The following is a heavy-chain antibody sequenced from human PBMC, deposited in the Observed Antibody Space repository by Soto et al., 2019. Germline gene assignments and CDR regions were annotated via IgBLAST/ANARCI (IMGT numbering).Heavy chain of an antibody. J-gene: IGHJ6*03. CDR2: IYSGGST. CDR3: ARGVCTMGHYYYYMDV. Sequence: EVQLVESGGGLVKPGGSLRLSCAASGFTVSSNYMSWVRQAQGKGLEWVSVIYSGGSTYYADSVKGRFTISRDNSKNTLDLQMNSLRADDTAVYYCARGVCTMGHYYYYMDVWGKGTTVTVSS. V-gene: IGHV3-66*01. D-gene: IGHD3-10*01. CDR1: GFTVSSNY.